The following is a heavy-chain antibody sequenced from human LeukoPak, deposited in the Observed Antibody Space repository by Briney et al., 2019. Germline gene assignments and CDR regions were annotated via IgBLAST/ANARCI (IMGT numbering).Heavy chain of an antibody. Sequence: ASVKVSCKASGYTSTDYYIHWVRQAPGQGLEWMGWINPNTGGAHYAQKFQGRVTMTRDTSISTAYMEVDTLRSDDAAVFYCARDRHNWNSNMFDYWGQGTLVTVSS. J-gene: IGHJ4*02. D-gene: IGHD1-20*01. CDR2: INPNTGGA. CDR1: GYTSTDYY. V-gene: IGHV1-2*02. CDR3: ARDRHNWNSNMFDY.